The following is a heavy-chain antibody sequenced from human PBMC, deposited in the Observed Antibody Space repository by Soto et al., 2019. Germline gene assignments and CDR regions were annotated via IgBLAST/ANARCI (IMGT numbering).Heavy chain of an antibody. J-gene: IGHJ4*02. D-gene: IGHD5-12*01. CDR3: ARAVRDGYKNRLYYFDY. CDR1: GGSISSYY. V-gene: IGHV4-59*01. CDR2: IYYSGST. Sequence: PSETLSLTCTVSGGSISSYYWSWIRQPPGKGLEWIGYIYYSGSTNYNPSLKSRVTISVDTSKNQFSLKLSSVTAADTAVYYCARAVRDGYKNRLYYFDYWGQGTLVTVSS.